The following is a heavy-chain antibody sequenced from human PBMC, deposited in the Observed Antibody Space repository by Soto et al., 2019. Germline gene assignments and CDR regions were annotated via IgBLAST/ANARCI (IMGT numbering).Heavy chain of an antibody. CDR2: INHRGRT. CDR1: GGSFSGYY. J-gene: IGHJ4*02. V-gene: IGHV4-34*01. CDR3: ARVGYSRSWYSCDY. Sequence: QVQLQQWGAGLLKPSETLSLTCAVYGGSFSGYYWSWIRQPPGKGLEWIGEINHRGRTNYNPSLKSRVTISVDTSKNQFSRKLSSVTAADTAVYYCARVGYSRSWYSCDYWGQGTLVTVSS. D-gene: IGHD6-13*01.